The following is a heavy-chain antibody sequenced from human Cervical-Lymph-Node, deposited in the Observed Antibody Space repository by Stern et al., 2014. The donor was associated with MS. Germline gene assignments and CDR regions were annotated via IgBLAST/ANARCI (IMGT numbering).Heavy chain of an antibody. CDR2: IKSEADGGTT. V-gene: IGHV3-15*01. D-gene: IGHD3-10*01. Sequence: VQLVESGGGLVKPGGSLRVSCAASGFTFNNAWMTWVRQAPGQGLAWVGRIKSEADGGTTDYAVPVHSTFIMSQESTNNKLYLRMNSQKIEDTAVYYGTAPFITVLRGVRKDVWGQGTTVTVSS. CDR3: TAPFITVLRGVRKDV. J-gene: IGHJ6*02. CDR1: GFTFNNAW.